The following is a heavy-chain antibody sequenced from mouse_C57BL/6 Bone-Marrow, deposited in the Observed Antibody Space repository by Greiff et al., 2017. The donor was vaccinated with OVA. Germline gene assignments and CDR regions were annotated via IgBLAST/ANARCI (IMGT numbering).Heavy chain of an antibody. J-gene: IGHJ2*01. CDR1: GYTFTDYY. V-gene: IGHV1-76*01. CDR2: IYPGSGNT. CDR3: ARSSNYPHYFDY. Sequence: QVQLQQSGAELVRPGASVKLSCKASGYTFTDYYINWVKQRPGQGLEWIARIYPGSGNTYYNEKFKGKATLTAEKSSSTAYMQLSSLTSEDSAVYFCARSSNYPHYFDYWGQGTTLTVSS. D-gene: IGHD2-5*01.